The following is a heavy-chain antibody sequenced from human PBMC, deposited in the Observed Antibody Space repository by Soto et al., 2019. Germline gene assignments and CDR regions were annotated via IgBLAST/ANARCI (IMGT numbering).Heavy chain of an antibody. CDR1: GLTISGKTY. J-gene: IGHJ3*01. CDR3: ATWHEREHAFDV. CDR2: LYDVDGS. Sequence: DVQLVESGGGLIQPGESLRLSCAAFGLTISGKTYVAWVRQAPGRGLEWVSALYDVDGSFYADSVTGRFTTSSDSSKTTVYLQMNDLRPDDTAVYYCATWHEREHAFDVWGQGTTVTISS. D-gene: IGHD1-1*01. V-gene: IGHV3-53*01.